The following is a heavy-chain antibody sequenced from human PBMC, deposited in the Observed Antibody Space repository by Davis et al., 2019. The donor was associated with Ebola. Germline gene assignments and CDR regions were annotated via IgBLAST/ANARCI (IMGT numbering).Heavy chain of an antibody. CDR3: ITDRTGDLYYYYGMDV. V-gene: IGHV3-11*01. CDR1: GFTFSDYY. CDR2: ISSSGSTI. J-gene: IGHJ6*02. D-gene: IGHD7-27*01. Sequence: GESLKISCAASGFTFSDYYMSWIRQAPGKGLEWVSYISSSGSTIYYADSVKGRFTISRDNAKNSLYLQMNSLKAEDTAVYYCITDRTGDLYYYYGMDVWGQGTTVTVSS.